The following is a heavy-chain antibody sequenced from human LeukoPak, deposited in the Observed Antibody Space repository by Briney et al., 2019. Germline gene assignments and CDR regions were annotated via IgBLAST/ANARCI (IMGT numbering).Heavy chain of an antibody. CDR3: ARHSGGSYPFDY. D-gene: IGHD2-15*01. V-gene: IGHV4-59*08. Sequence: SESLSLTCTVSGGSISSYYWSWIRQPPGKGLEWIGYIYYSGNNNYNPSLKSRVTISVDTSKNQFSLKLSSVTAADTAVYYCARHSGGSYPFDYWGEEPLGLVTS. CDR2: IYYSGNN. J-gene: IGHJ4*02. CDR1: GGSISSYY.